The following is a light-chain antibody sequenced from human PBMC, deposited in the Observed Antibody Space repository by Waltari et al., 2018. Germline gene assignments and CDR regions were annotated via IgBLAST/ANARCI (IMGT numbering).Light chain of an antibody. CDR2: GAS. V-gene: IGKV3-15*01. Sequence: EIVMTQSPDTLSVSLGERATLSCRASQSVSSNLAWYQQKPGQAPRLLIYGASTRATGIPARFSGSGSGTEFTLTISSLQPEDFAIYYCQQYKKWPPLTFGPGTKVDMK. CDR1: QSVSSN. J-gene: IGKJ3*01. CDR3: QQYKKWPPLT.